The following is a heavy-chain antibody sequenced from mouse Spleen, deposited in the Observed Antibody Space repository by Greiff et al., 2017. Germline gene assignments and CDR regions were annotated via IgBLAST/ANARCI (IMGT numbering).Heavy chain of an antibody. CDR1: GFTFSSYA. CDR2: ISSGGGNT. D-gene: IGHD1-1*01. V-gene: IGHV5-9*04. CDR3: ARHTVPPPWFAY. J-gene: IGHJ3*01. Sequence: EVKLVESGGGLVKLGGSLKLSCAASGFTFSSYAMSWVRQTPEKRLEWVATISSGGGNTYYPDSVKGRFTISRDNAKNTLYLQMSSLKSEDTAMYYCARHTVPPPWFAYWGQGTLVTVSA.